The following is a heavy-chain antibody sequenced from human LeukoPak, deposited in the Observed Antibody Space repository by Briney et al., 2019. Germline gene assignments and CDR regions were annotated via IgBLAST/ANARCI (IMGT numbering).Heavy chain of an antibody. CDR1: GFTFSSYG. D-gene: IGHD3-22*01. V-gene: IGHV3-30*02. Sequence: PGGSLRLSCAASGFTFSSYGMHWVRQAPGKGLEWVAFIRYDGSNKYYADSVKGRFTIFRDNSKNTLYLQMNSLRAEDTAVYYCAKDSRLLDAFDIWGQGTMVTVSS. CDR2: IRYDGSNK. J-gene: IGHJ3*02. CDR3: AKDSRLLDAFDI.